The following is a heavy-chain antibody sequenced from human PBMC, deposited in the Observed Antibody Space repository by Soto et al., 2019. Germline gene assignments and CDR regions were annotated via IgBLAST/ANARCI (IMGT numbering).Heavy chain of an antibody. J-gene: IGHJ5*02. CDR3: ARRRRTPASFDP. Sequence: QLTLKESGPTLVKPTQTLTLTCTFSGFSLSTNELGVGWFRQPPGKALEWLALIYWNDDKYYSPSLNTSLPITKNTSRNQVVLTMTNVDPVDTVTYYCARRRRTPASFDPWGQGTQVTVSP. CDR1: GFSLSTNELG. V-gene: IGHV2-5*01. CDR2: IYWNDDK.